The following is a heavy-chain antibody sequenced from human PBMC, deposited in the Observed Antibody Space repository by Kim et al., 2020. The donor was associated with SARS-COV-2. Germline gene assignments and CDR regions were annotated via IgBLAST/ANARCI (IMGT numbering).Heavy chain of an antibody. CDR3: ARLVIFGVVTPDY. Sequence: NPSRKSRVTISVDTSKNQFSLKLSSVTAADTAVYYCARLVIFGVVTPDYWGQGTLVTVSS. D-gene: IGHD3-3*01. J-gene: IGHJ4*02. V-gene: IGHV4-39*01.